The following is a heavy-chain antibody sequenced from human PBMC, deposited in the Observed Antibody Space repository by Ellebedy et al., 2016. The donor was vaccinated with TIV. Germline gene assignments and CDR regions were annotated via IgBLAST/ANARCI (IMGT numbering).Heavy chain of an antibody. J-gene: IGHJ4*02. D-gene: IGHD1-14*01. CDR1: GFTFSSYA. Sequence: GESLKISCAASGFTFSSYAMHWVRQAPGKGLEWVAVISYDGSNKHYADSVTGRFNISRDNSKNTLYLQMNSLRAEDTAVYYCANRKTRSFDYWGQGTLLTVSS. V-gene: IGHV3-30-3*01. CDR2: ISYDGSNK. CDR3: ANRKTRSFDY.